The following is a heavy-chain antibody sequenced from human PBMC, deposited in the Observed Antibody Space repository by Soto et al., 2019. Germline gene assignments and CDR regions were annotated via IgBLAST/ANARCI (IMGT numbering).Heavy chain of an antibody. CDR2: ITSSSTYM. J-gene: IGHJ6*02. CDR1: GFIFSSYN. Sequence: EVQLVESGGGLVKPGGSLRLSCAASGFIFSSYNMNWVRQAPGKGLEWVSSITSSSTYMYYADSVKGRFTISRDNAKNPLYLQMNSLRAEDTAVYYCAREGGYCTTTSCYDYGMDVWGQGTTVTVSS. CDR3: AREGGYCTTTSCYDYGMDV. V-gene: IGHV3-21*01. D-gene: IGHD2-2*01.